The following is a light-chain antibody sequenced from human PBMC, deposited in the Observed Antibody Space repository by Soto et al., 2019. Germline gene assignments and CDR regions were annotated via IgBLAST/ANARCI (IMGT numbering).Light chain of an antibody. V-gene: IGKV1-39*01. CDR2: AAS. CDR1: QSISSY. CDR3: QQSYSTPP. Sequence: DIQMTQSPSSLSASVGDRVTITCRASQSISSYLNWYQQKPAKAPKLLIYAASSLQSGVPSRFSGSGSGTDFPLTTSSLQPDDFATYYCQQSYSTPPFGPGTKVDIK. J-gene: IGKJ3*01.